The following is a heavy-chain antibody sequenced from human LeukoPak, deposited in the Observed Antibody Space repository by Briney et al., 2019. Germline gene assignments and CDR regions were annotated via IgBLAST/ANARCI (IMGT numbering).Heavy chain of an antibody. CDR3: EKDSLTQDYYDSSGYYYVVKGRYFDY. Sequence: GGSLRLSCAASGFTFSSYAMSWVRQAPGKGLEWVSDISGSRGSTYYADSEKGRFTISRDNSKNTLYLQMNSLRAEDTAVYYCEKDSLTQDYYDSSGYYYVVKGRYFDYWGQGTLVTVSS. J-gene: IGHJ4*02. D-gene: IGHD3-22*01. V-gene: IGHV3-23*01. CDR2: ISGSRGST. CDR1: GFTFSSYA.